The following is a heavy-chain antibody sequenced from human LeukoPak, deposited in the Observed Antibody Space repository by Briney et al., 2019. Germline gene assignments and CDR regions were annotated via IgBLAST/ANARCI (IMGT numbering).Heavy chain of an antibody. J-gene: IGHJ5*02. CDR1: SGSLSEYF. D-gene: IGHD6-13*01. V-gene: IGHV4-34*01. Sequence: SETLSLTCAVYSGSLSEYFLSWIRQSPGKGLEWIGEINHSGSTKYNPPLKSRVTISVDTSKNQFSLRLSSVTAADTAVYYCAREGTTDSSTWYMSWFDPWGQGTLVTVSS. CDR3: AREGTTDSSTWYMSWFDP. CDR2: INHSGST.